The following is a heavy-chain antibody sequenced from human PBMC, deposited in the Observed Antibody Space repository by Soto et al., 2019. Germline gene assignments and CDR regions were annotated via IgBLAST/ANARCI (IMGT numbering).Heavy chain of an antibody. CDR1: GRTLSSYW. CDR3: ARFPGGFWSGSRMLGHI. Sequence: EVQLVESGGGLVQPGGSLRLSCAASGRTLSSYWMHWVRQAPWKGLVWVSRISSDGSSTAYADSVKGRFTISRDNAKNTLYLQMNSLRAEDTAVYYCARFPGGFWSGSRMLGHIWGQGTMVTVSS. CDR2: ISSDGSST. D-gene: IGHD3-3*01. J-gene: IGHJ3*02. V-gene: IGHV3-74*01.